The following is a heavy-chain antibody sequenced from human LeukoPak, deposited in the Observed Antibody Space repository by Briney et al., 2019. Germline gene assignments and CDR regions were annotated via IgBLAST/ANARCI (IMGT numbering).Heavy chain of an antibody. V-gene: IGHV4-39*02. Sequence: SETLSLTCTVSGGSISSSSYYWGWIRQPPGKGLEWIGSIYYSGSTYCNPSLKSRVTISVDTSKNQFSLKLSSVTAADTAVYYCARDSGSYLWYFDYWGQGTLVTVSS. D-gene: IGHD1-26*01. J-gene: IGHJ4*02. CDR3: ARDSGSYLWYFDY. CDR1: GGSISSSSYY. CDR2: IYYSGST.